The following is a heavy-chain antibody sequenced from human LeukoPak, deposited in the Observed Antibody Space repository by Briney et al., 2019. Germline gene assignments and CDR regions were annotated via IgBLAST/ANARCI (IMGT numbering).Heavy chain of an antibody. J-gene: IGHJ5*02. CDR1: SGCICSSSNE. CDR2: IYYSGST. V-gene: IGHV4-39*07. Sequence: GTLSVTRTVSSGCICSSSNEWGSVRPPPGKGLEWMGRIYYSGSTYYNPSLKSRVTISVDTSKDQFSLKLSFVTGADTAVDSCAREGRVRRSLVVDHWGQGTLVTVSS. D-gene: IGHD2-15*01. CDR3: AREGRVRRSLVVDH.